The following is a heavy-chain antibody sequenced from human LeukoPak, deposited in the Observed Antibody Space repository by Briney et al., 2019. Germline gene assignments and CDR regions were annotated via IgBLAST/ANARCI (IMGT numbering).Heavy chain of an antibody. J-gene: IGHJ5*02. CDR3: ARDRLQYWFDP. Sequence: GGSLRLSCAASGFTFSSYAMGWVRQAPGKGLEWVSAISGSGGSTYYADSVKGRFTISRDNSKNTLYLQMNSLRAEDTAVYYCARDRLQYWFDPWGQGTLVTVSS. V-gene: IGHV3-23*01. CDR2: ISGSGGST. CDR1: GFTFSSYA. D-gene: IGHD4-11*01.